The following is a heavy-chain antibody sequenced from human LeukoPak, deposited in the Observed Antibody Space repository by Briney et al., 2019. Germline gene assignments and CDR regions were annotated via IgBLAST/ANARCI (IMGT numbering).Heavy chain of an antibody. CDR1: GGSVSGYY. CDR3: ARVSYYYDSSGYYMYYFDY. Sequence: SETLSLTCSVSGGSVSGYYWRWIRQPPGKGLEWIGYIYDSGSTNYNPSLKSRVTISLDTSKNQFSLKLSSVTAADTAVFYCARVSYYYDSSGYYMYYFDYWGQGTLVTVSS. D-gene: IGHD3-22*01. J-gene: IGHJ4*02. V-gene: IGHV4-59*02. CDR2: IYDSGST.